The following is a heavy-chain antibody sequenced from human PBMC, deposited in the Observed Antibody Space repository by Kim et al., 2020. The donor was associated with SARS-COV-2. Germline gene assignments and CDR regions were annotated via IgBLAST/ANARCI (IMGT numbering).Heavy chain of an antibody. CDR3: AREPYPNAHWFDP. Sequence: NYAKQFTGGVTIAADEDTRTAYMGLSSLRSEDTAVYYCAREPYPNAHWFDPWGQGTLVTVSS. V-gene: IGHV1-69*01. J-gene: IGHJ5*02. D-gene: IGHD1-1*01.